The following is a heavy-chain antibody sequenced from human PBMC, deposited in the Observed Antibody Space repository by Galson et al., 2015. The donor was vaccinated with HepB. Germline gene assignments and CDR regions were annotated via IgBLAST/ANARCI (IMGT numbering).Heavy chain of an antibody. CDR3: ARERFWSGRDY. V-gene: IGHV3-7*01. CDR1: GFTFSSSW. D-gene: IGHD3/OR15-3a*01. J-gene: IGHJ4*02. CDR2: IKQDGSEK. Sequence: SLRLSCAASGFTFSSSWMSWVRQAPGKGLEWVANIKQDGSEKYYVDSVKGRFTISRDNAKNSLYLQMNSLRAEDTAVYYCARERFWSGRDYWGQGTLVTVSS.